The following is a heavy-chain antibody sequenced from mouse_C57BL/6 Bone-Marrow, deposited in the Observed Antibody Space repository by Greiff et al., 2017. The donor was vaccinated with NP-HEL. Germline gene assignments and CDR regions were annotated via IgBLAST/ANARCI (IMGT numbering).Heavy chain of an antibody. CDR3: ARKWLFGGYYFDY. CDR1: GYAFTNYL. J-gene: IGHJ2*01. CDR2: INPGSGGT. Sequence: QVQLQQSGAELVRPGTSVKVSCKASGYAFTNYLIEWVKQRPGQGLEWVGVINPGSGGTNYNEKFKGKATLTADKSSSTAYMQLSSLTSEDSAFYFCARKWLFGGYYFDYWGQGTTLTVSS. V-gene: IGHV1-54*01. D-gene: IGHD1-3*01.